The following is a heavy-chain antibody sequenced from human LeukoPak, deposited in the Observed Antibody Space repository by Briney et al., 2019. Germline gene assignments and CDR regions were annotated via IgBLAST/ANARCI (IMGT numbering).Heavy chain of an antibody. CDR2: ISSSSSTI. CDR3: ARQAPGVFDY. J-gene: IGHJ4*02. CDR1: GFTFSSYS. V-gene: IGHV3-48*02. D-gene: IGHD3-10*01. Sequence: GGSLRLSCAASGFTFSSYSMNWVRQAPGKGLEGVSYISSSSSTIYYAASVKGRFTITRDNAKNSLYLQMNSLRDEDTAVYYCARQAPGVFDYWAQGTLVTVSS.